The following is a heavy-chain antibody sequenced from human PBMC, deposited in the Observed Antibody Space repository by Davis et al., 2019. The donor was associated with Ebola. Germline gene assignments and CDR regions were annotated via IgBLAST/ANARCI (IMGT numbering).Heavy chain of an antibody. Sequence: MPSETLSLTCTVSGGSISSSSYYWGWIRQPPGKGLEWIGSIYYSGSTYYNPSLKSRVTISVDTSKNQFSLKLSSVTAADTAVYYCARHEEHRYFQHWGQGTLVTVSS. V-gene: IGHV4-39*01. CDR2: IYYSGST. D-gene: IGHD1/OR15-1a*01. CDR1: GGSISSSSYY. CDR3: ARHEEHRYFQH. J-gene: IGHJ1*01.